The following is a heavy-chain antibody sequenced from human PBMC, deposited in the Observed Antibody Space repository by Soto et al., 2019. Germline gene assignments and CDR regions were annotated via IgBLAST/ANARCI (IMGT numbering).Heavy chain of an antibody. Sequence: ASVKVSCKASGYTFTSYGISWVRQAPGQGLEWMGWISAYNGNTNYAQKLQGRVTMTTDTSTSTAYMELRSLRSDDTAVYYCARRRITMVRGVRGPVPYYFDYWGQGTLVTVSS. CDR2: ISAYNGNT. CDR3: ARRRITMVRGVRGPVPYYFDY. CDR1: GYTFTSYG. J-gene: IGHJ4*02. V-gene: IGHV1-18*04. D-gene: IGHD3-10*01.